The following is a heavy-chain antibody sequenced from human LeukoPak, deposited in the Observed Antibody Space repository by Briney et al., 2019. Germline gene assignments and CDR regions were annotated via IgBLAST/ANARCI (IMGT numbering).Heavy chain of an antibody. CDR1: GFTFSSYS. CDR3: ARGGGYAWDY. CDR2: ISYDGSNK. V-gene: IGHV3-30*03. Sequence: GGSLRLSCAASGFTFSSYSMNRVRQAPGKGLEWVAVISYDGSNKYYADSVKGRFTISRDNSKNTLYLQMNSLRAEDTAVYYCARGGGYAWDYWGQGTLVTVSS. D-gene: IGHD5-12*01. J-gene: IGHJ4*02.